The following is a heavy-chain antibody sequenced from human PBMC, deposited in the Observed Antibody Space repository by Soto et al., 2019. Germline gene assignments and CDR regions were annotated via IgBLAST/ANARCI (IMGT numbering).Heavy chain of an antibody. V-gene: IGHV4-30-4*01. CDR3: AREVGNEYYFDY. J-gene: IGHJ4*02. D-gene: IGHD1-26*01. CDR1: GGSISSGDYY. CDR2: IYYSGST. Sequence: SETLSLTCTVSGGSISSGDYYWSWIRQPPGKGLEWIGYIYYSGSTYYNPSLKSRVTISVDTSKNQFSLKLSSVTAADTAVYYCAREVGNEYYFDYWGQGTLVTVSS.